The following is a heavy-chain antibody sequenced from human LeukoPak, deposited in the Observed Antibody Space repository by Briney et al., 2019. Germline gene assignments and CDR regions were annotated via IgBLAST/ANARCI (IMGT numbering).Heavy chain of an antibody. D-gene: IGHD3-10*01. CDR3: AKDETSYGSGSYQWFDP. CDR1: GFTFSSYG. CDR2: ISYDGSNK. Sequence: GGSLRLSCAASGFTFSSYGMHWVRQAPGKGLEWVAVISYDGSNKYYADSVKGRFTIPRDNSKNTLYLQMNSLRAEDTAVYYCAKDETSYGSGSYQWFDPWGQGTLVTVSS. J-gene: IGHJ5*02. V-gene: IGHV3-30*18.